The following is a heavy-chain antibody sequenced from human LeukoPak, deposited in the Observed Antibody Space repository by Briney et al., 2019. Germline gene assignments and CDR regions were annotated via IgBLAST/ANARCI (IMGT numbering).Heavy chain of an antibody. J-gene: IGHJ4*02. Sequence: ASVEVSCKASGYTFTGYYMHWVRQAPGQGLEWIGWINPNSGGTNYAQTFQGRVTMTRDTSITTAYLELSRLRSDDTAVYYCARIGYNHHLDYWGQGTLVTVSS. CDR1: GYTFTGYY. V-gene: IGHV1-2*02. D-gene: IGHD5-24*01. CDR2: INPNSGGT. CDR3: ARIGYNHHLDY.